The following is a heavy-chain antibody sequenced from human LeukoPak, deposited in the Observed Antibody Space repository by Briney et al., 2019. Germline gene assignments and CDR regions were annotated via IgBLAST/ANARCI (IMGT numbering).Heavy chain of an antibody. J-gene: IGHJ5*02. CDR2: IYSTTGTT. CDR3: ARGYGWFDH. Sequence: SETLSLTCTVSGASPYWTWIRQPPGKGLEWIGYIYSTTGTTNSNPSLKSRVTMSLDTSKKHLSLKLSAVTAADTAVYYCARGYGWFDHWGQGILVIVSS. V-gene: IGHV4-4*09. CDR1: GASPY. D-gene: IGHD3-10*01.